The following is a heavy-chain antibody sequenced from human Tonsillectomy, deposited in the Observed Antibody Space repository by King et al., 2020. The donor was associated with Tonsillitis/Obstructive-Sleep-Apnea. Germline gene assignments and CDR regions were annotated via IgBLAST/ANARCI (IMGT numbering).Heavy chain of an antibody. J-gene: IGHJ6*03. V-gene: IGHV3-9*01. CDR2: ISWNSGSI. D-gene: IGHD2-2*01. Sequence: VQLVESGGGLVQPGRSLRLSCAASGFTFDDYAMHWVRQAPGKGLEWVSGISWNSGSICYADSVKGRFTISRDNAKNSLYLQMNSLRAEDTALYYCAKVKSPYCSSTSCYGGYYYMDVWGKGTTVTVSS. CDR1: GFTFDDYA. CDR3: AKVKSPYCSSTSCYGGYYYMDV.